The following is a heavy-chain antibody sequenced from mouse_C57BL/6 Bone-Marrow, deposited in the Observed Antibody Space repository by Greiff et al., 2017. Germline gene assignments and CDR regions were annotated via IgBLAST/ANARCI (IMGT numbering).Heavy chain of an antibody. D-gene: IGHD1-1*01. CDR3: EREGYGPWYFDV. J-gene: IGHJ1*03. Sequence: VQLQQPGAELVKPGASVKLSCKASGYTFTSYWMQWVKQRPGQGLEWIGEIDPSDSYTNYNQKFKGKATLTVDTSSSTAYMQLSSQTSEDSAVYYCEREGYGPWYFDVWGTGTTVTVSS. V-gene: IGHV1-50*01. CDR1: GYTFTSYW. CDR2: IDPSDSYT.